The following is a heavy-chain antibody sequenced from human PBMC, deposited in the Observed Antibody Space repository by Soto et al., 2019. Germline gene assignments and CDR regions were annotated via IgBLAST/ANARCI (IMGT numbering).Heavy chain of an antibody. CDR2: ISSSSSYI. Sequence: GGSLRLSCAASGFTFSSYSMNWVRQAPGKGLEWVSSISSSSSYIYYADSVKGRFTISRDKAKNSLYLQMNSLRAEDTAVYYCASVLMDDILTGSTYDWFDPWGQGTLVTVSS. V-gene: IGHV3-21*01. CDR1: GFTFSSYS. D-gene: IGHD3-9*01. CDR3: ASVLMDDILTGSTYDWFDP. J-gene: IGHJ5*02.